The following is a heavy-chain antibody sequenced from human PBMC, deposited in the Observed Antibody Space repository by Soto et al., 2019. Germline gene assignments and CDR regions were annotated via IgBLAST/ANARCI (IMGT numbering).Heavy chain of an antibody. V-gene: IGHV3-66*01. CDR1: GFTVSSTY. CDR3: ARGAYFDY. CDR2: IYSGGST. Sequence: QTGGSLRLSCAASGFTVSSTYMSWVRQAPGKGLEWVSVIYSGGSTYYADSVMGRFTISRDNSKNTLFLQMNTPRAEDTAVYYCARGAYFDYWSQGTLVTVSS. J-gene: IGHJ4*02.